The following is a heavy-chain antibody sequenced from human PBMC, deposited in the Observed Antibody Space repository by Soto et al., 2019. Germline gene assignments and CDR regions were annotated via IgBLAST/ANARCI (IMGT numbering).Heavy chain of an antibody. Sequence: QVQLVQSGPEVKKPGASVRVSCKASGYTFTAYYIHWVRQAPGHGLEWMGFISPNSGGTQFAPKFQGLVTMTGDTSLSTGYMDLSRLRSDDTAVYYCARSGGVHRDIDYWGQGTLVTVSS. CDR3: ARSGGVHRDIDY. V-gene: IGHV1-2*04. CDR1: GYTFTAYY. CDR2: ISPNSGGT. D-gene: IGHD2-8*02. J-gene: IGHJ4*02.